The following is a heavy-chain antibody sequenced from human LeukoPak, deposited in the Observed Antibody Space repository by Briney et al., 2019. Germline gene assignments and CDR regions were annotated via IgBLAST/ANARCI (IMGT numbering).Heavy chain of an antibody. CDR3: ARRGNYDILTGYLFDY. V-gene: IGHV4-39*02. J-gene: IGHJ4*02. D-gene: IGHD3-9*01. Sequence: SETLSLTCTVSGGSISSNSYYWGWIPPPPGQGLEWLGSIYYSGSTNLNPSLEGRVTISVDTSKNHFSLNLSSVTSADTSVYYCARRGNYDILTGYLFDYWGQGTLVTVSS. CDR1: GGSISSNSYY. CDR2: IYYSGST.